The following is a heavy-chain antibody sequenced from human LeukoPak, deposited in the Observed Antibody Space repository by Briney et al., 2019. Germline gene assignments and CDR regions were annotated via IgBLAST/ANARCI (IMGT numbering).Heavy chain of an antibody. CDR1: GGSISSSSYY. CDR2: IYYSGST. J-gene: IGHJ3*02. Sequence: SQTLSLTCTVSGGSISSSSYYWGWIRQPPGKGLEWIGSIYYSGSTYYNPSLKSRVTISVDTSKNQFSLKLSSVTAAGTAVYYCAKEVSEVPAAIVGSAFDIWGQGTMVTVSS. CDR3: AKEVSEVPAAIVGSAFDI. V-gene: IGHV4-39*02. D-gene: IGHD2-2*02.